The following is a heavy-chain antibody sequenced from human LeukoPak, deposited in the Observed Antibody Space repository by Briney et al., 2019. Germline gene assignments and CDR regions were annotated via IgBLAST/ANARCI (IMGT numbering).Heavy chain of an antibody. Sequence: PSETLSLTCTVSGGSISSSSYYWGWIRQPPGKGLEWIAIIYYSGTTYYNPSLKSRVTISVDTSKNQFPLKLTSITAAATAVYYCARRLYGTSSFDFWGQGTLVTVSS. CDR2: IYYSGTT. CDR1: GGSISSSSYY. J-gene: IGHJ4*02. D-gene: IGHD6-6*01. V-gene: IGHV4-39*01. CDR3: ARRLYGTSSFDF.